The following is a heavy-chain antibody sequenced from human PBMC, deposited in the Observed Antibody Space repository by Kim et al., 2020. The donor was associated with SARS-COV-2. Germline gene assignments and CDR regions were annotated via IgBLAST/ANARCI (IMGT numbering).Heavy chain of an antibody. D-gene: IGHD1-26*01. Sequence: GGSLRLSCSVSGFTFSSYAMSWVRQAPGKGLEWVSAIDSSGRVNYADSVKGRFTISRDNSKNTLSLQMNSLRVEDTAIYYCAKVVGASQGDYWGQGTLVT. CDR1: GFTFSSYA. V-gene: IGHV3-23*01. CDR2: IDSSGRV. J-gene: IGHJ4*02. CDR3: AKVVGASQGDY.